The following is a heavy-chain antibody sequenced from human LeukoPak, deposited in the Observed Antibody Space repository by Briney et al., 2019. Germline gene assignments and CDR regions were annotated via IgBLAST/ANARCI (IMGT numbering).Heavy chain of an antibody. CDR1: GFTFSSYW. V-gene: IGHV3-7*01. Sequence: PGGSLRLSCAASGFTFSSYWMSWVRQAPGKGLEWVANIKQDGSEKYYVDSVKGRFTISRDTAKNTLYLQMNSLRVEDTAVYYCARFVVVTAGDYWGQGTLVTVSS. CDR3: ARFVVVTAGDY. D-gene: IGHD2-21*02. J-gene: IGHJ4*01. CDR2: IKQDGSEK.